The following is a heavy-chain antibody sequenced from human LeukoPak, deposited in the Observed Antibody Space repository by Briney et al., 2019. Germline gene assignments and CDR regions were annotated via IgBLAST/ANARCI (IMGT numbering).Heavy chain of an antibody. CDR2: INPSGGST. D-gene: IGHD2-2*01. V-gene: IGHV1-46*01. J-gene: IGHJ4*02. CDR3: ATGSVVVPAATLDY. Sequence: ASVKVSCKVSGYTLTELSMHWVRQAPGQGLEWMGIINPSGGSTSYAQKFQGRVTMTRDTSTSTVYMELSSLRSEDTAVYYCATGSVVVPAATLDYWGQGTLVTVSS. CDR1: GYTLTELS.